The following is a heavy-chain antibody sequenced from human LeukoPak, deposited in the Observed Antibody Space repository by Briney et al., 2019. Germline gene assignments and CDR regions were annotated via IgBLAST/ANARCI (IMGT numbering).Heavy chain of an antibody. Sequence: GGSLRLSCAASGFTFSNYAMSWVRQAPGKGLEWVSAISGSGDSTYYADSVKGWSTISRDNSKNTLYLQMNSLRAEDTAVYYCATLRDDFDYWGQGTLATVSS. CDR3: ATLRDDFDY. D-gene: IGHD3-16*01. CDR1: GFTFSNYA. CDR2: ISGSGDST. V-gene: IGHV3-23*01. J-gene: IGHJ4*02.